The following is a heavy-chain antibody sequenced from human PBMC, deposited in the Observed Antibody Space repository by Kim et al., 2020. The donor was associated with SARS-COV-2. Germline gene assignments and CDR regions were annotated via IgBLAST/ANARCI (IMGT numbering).Heavy chain of an antibody. V-gene: IGHV3-53*01. CDR2: IYSGGST. D-gene: IGHD3-10*01. Sequence: GGSLRLSCAASGFTVSSNYMSWVRQAPGKGLEWVSVIYSGGSTYYADSVKGRFTISRDNSKNTLYLQMNSLRAEDTAVYYCARDTLWFGELSQGYFDLWGRGTLVTVSS. CDR1: GFTVSSNY. CDR3: ARDTLWFGELSQGYFDL. J-gene: IGHJ2*01.